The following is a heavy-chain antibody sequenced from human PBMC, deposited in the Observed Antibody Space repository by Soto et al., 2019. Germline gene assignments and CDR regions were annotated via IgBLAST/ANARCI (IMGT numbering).Heavy chain of an antibody. D-gene: IGHD3-10*01. Sequence: ASVKVSCKTSGYTFINYDINWVRQAPGQGLEWMGWMNPSNGNAVYAQNFQGRVTMTGNTSMNTAYLDLGSLTFADTAICYCARGRRSFYVDSWGQGTLVTVSS. J-gene: IGHJ4*02. CDR3: ARGRRSFYVDS. CDR2: MNPSNGNA. CDR1: GYTFINYD. V-gene: IGHV1-8*01.